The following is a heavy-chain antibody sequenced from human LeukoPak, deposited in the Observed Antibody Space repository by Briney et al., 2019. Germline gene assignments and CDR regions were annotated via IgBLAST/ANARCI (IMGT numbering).Heavy chain of an antibody. CDR3: ARVPYYYGSGSYYSGYYFDY. CDR1: GFTFSDYY. V-gene: IGHV3-11*06. J-gene: IGHJ4*02. Sequence: GGSLRLSCAASGFTFSDYYMSWIRQAPGKGLEWVSYISSSSSYTNYADSVKGRFTISRDNAKNSLYLQMNSLRAEDTAVYHCARVPYYYGSGSYYSGYYFDYWGQGTLVTVSS. CDR2: ISSSSSYT. D-gene: IGHD3-10*01.